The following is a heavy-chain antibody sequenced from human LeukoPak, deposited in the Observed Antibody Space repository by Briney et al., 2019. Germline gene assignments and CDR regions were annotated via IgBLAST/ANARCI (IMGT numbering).Heavy chain of an antibody. D-gene: IGHD4-17*01. CDR3: AKSSDDYGDYDWFDP. V-gene: IGHV3-21*06. CDR2: ISSSSSYI. CDR1: GFTFSSYS. J-gene: IGHJ5*02. Sequence: GGSLRLSCAASGFTFSSYSMNWVRQAPGKGLEWVSSISSSSSYIYYADSVKGRFTISRDNSKSTLNLQMNSLRTEDTGVYYCAKSSDDYGDYDWFDPWGQGTVVTVSS.